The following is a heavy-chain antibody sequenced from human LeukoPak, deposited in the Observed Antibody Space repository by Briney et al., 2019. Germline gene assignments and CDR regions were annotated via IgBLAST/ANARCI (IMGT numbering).Heavy chain of an antibody. CDR3: ARVGGATDY. D-gene: IGHD4-23*01. CDR2: ISGSGGST. V-gene: IGHV3-23*01. Sequence: GGSLRLSCAASGFTFSSYGMSWVRQAPGKGLEWVSAISGSGGSTYYADSVKGRFTISRDNSKNTLYLQMNSLRAEDTALYYCARVGGATDYWGQGTLVTVSS. J-gene: IGHJ4*02. CDR1: GFTFSSYG.